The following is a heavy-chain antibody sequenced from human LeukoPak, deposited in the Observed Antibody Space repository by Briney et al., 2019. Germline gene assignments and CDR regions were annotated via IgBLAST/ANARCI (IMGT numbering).Heavy chain of an antibody. CDR3: ARDSTEYYYYYYYMDV. CDR2: IKQDGSEK. J-gene: IGHJ6*03. D-gene: IGHD1-14*01. Sequence: PGGSLRLSCAASGFTFSSYWMSWVRQAPGKGREGGAKIKQDGSEKYYVDSVKGRFTISRDNAKNSLYLQMNSLRAEDTAVYYCARDSTEYYYYYYYMDVWGKGTTITVSS. CDR1: GFTFSSYW. V-gene: IGHV3-7*01.